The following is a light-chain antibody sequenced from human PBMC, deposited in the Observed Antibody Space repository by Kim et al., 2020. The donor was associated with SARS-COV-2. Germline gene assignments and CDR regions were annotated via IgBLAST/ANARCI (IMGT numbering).Light chain of an antibody. CDR1: QSISSW. CDR3: QQYNSYPLT. Sequence: DIQMTQSSSTLSASVGDRVTITCGASQSISSWLAWYQQKPGKAPKLLIYKASSLESGVPSRFSGSGSGTEFTLTISSLQPDDFATYYCQQYNSYPLTFGGGTKLEI. V-gene: IGKV1-5*03. J-gene: IGKJ4*01. CDR2: KAS.